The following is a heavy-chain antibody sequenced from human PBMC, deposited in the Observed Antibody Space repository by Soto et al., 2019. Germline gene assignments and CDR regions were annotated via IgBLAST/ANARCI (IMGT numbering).Heavy chain of an antibody. CDR1: GYTCTVYY. CDR3: ARGQVFSNGWYFDY. J-gene: IGHJ4*02. D-gene: IGHD6-19*01. CDR2: INPNSGGT. V-gene: IGHV1-2*04. Sequence: ASVKVSCKASGYTCTVYYMHWVRQAPGQGLEWMGWINPNSGGTNYAQKFQGWVTMTRDTSISTAYMELSRLRSDDTAVYYCARGQVFSNGWYFDYWGQGTLVTVSS.